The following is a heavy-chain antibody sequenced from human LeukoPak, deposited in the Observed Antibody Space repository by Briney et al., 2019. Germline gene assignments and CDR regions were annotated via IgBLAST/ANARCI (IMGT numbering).Heavy chain of an antibody. CDR3: ARELKGGSGSYYFDY. CDR1: GGSISSYY. Sequence: PSETLSLTCTVSGGSISSYYWSWIRQPPGKGLEWIGYIYYSGSTNYNPSLKSRVTISVDTSKNQFSLKLSSVTAADTAVYYCARELKGGSGSYYFDYWGQGTPVTASS. V-gene: IGHV4-59*01. J-gene: IGHJ4*02. D-gene: IGHD3-10*01. CDR2: IYYSGST.